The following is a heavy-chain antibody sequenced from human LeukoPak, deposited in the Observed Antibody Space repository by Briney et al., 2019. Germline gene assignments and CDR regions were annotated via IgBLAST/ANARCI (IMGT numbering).Heavy chain of an antibody. CDR1: GFTFSSYS. V-gene: IGHV3-21*01. D-gene: IGHD6-19*01. Sequence: GGSLRLSCAASGFTFSSYSMNWVRQAPGKGLEWVSSISSSSSYIYYADSVKGRFTISRDNAKNSLYLQMNSLRAEDTAVYYCARGSSGWYGVTDFDYWGQGTLVTVSS. CDR2: ISSSSSYI. CDR3: ARGSSGWYGVTDFDY. J-gene: IGHJ4*02.